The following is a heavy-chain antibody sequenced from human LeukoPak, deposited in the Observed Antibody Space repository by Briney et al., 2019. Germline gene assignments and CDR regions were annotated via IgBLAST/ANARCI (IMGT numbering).Heavy chain of an antibody. CDR2: IYYSGST. V-gene: IGHV4-59*12. D-gene: IGHD2-2*01. J-gene: IGHJ6*02. CDR1: GGSISSYY. Sequence: SETLSLTCTVSGGSISSYYWSWIRQPPGKGLEWIGYIYYSGSTNYNPSLKSRVTISVDTSKNQFSLKLSSVTAADTAVYYCARGPFCSSTSCPYYYYYGMDVWGQGTTVTVSS. CDR3: ARGPFCSSTSCPYYYYYGMDV.